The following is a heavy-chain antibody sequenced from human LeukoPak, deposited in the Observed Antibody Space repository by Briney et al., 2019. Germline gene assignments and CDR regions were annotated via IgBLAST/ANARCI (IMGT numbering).Heavy chain of an antibody. CDR3: ARGEGYCSSTSCYRYRAFDI. D-gene: IGHD2-2*01. J-gene: IGHJ3*02. Sequence: GGSLRLSCAASGFTVSSNYMNWVRQAPGKGLEWVSVIYSGGSTYYADSVKGRFTISRDNSKNTLYLQMNSLRAEDTAVYYCARGEGYCSSTSCYRYRAFDIWGQGTMVTVSS. CDR1: GFTVSSNY. V-gene: IGHV3-66*01. CDR2: IYSGGST.